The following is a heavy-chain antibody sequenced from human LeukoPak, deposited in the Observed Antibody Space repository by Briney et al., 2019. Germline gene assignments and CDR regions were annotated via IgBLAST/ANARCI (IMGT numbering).Heavy chain of an antibody. V-gene: IGHV3-23*01. CDR1: GFTFSNYA. CDR2: ISGSGAYT. CDR3: AKDISAGYYYGMDV. J-gene: IGHJ6*02. D-gene: IGHD3-3*02. Sequence: GGSLRLSCAASGFTFSNYAMSWVRQAPGKGLEWVSGISGSGAYTYYADSVKGRFTISRDNSKSTLYLQMKSLRPEDTAVYYCAKDISAGYYYGMDVWGQGTTVTVSS.